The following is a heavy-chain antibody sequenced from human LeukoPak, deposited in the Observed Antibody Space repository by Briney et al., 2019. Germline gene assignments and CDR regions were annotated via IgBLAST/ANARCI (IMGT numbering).Heavy chain of an antibody. CDR1: GGSMSSHY. V-gene: IGHV4-59*11. CDR3: AKHLTNAYYDMIWFDP. J-gene: IGHJ5*02. D-gene: IGHD3-22*01. CDR2: VYYSGST. Sequence: PSETLSLTCTVSGGSMSSHYWSWIRQPPGKGLEWIGYVYYSGSTNYNPSLKNRVTISVDRSKNQFSLKLNSVTAADTAVYYCAKHLTNAYYDMIWFDPWGQGTLVTVSS.